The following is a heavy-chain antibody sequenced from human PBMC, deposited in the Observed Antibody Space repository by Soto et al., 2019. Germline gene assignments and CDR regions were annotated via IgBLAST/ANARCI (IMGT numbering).Heavy chain of an antibody. CDR1: GFSVSRNY. D-gene: IGHD3-22*01. CDR2: IYSGGNT. J-gene: IGHJ4*02. V-gene: IGHV3-53*01. CDR3: ARVANSYDGSGYMDY. Sequence: PGGSLRLSCAASGFSVSRNYMTWVRQAPGKGLEWVSMIYSGGNTYYADSVKGRFTISRENSKNTLYLQMNSLSAEDTAVYYCARVANSYDGSGYMDYGGQGTLVTVSS.